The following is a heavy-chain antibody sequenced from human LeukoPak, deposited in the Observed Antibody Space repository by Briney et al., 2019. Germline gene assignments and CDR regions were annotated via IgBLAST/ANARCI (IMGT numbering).Heavy chain of an antibody. CDR2: FDPEDGET. CDR3: ATVSIVATIYIDYFDY. J-gene: IGHJ4*02. Sequence: ASVKVSCKVSGYTLTGLSMHWVRQAPGKGLEWMGGFDPEDGETIYAQKFQGRVTMTEDTSTDTAYMELSSLRSEDTAVYYCATVSIVATIYIDYFDYWGQGTLVTVSS. CDR1: GYTLTGLS. V-gene: IGHV1-24*01. D-gene: IGHD5-12*01.